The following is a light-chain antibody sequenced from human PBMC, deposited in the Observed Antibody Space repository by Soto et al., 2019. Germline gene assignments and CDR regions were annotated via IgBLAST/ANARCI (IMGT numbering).Light chain of an antibody. CDR1: SRDVGDYDS. CDR2: EVA. Sequence: QSALTQPPSASGSPGQSVTISCTGTSRDVGDYDSVSWYQHHPGKAPKLMIFEVAKRPSGVPDRFSGSKSGNTASLTVSGLQAEDEADYYCSSYGGRDNYVVFGGGTQLTVL. J-gene: IGLJ2*01. V-gene: IGLV2-8*01. CDR3: SSYGGRDNYVV.